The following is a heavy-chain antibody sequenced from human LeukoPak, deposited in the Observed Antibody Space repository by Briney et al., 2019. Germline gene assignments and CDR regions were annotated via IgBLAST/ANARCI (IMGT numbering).Heavy chain of an antibody. Sequence: SQTLSLTCTVSGGSISSGGYYWSWIRQHPGKGLEWVGYIYYSGSTYYNPSLKSRVTITVDTSKNQFSLKLSSVTAADTAVYYCAREGAYGGNFGDFDYWGQGTLVTVSS. CDR1: GGSISSGGYY. CDR3: AREGAYGGNFGDFDY. CDR2: IYYSGST. V-gene: IGHV4-31*03. J-gene: IGHJ4*02. D-gene: IGHD4-23*01.